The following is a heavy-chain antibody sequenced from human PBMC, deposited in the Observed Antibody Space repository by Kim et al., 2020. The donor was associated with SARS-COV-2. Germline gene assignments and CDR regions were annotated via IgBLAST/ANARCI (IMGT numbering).Heavy chain of an antibody. CDR1: GFTFSSYA. CDR3: AKTGYYDSSGYSIYYYYGMDA. J-gene: IGHJ6*02. CDR2: ISGSGGST. D-gene: IGHD3-22*01. Sequence: GGSLRLSCAASGFTFSSYAMSWVRQAPGKGLEWVSAISGSGGSTYYADSVKGRFTISRDNSKNTLYLQMNSLRAEDTAVYYCAKTGYYDSSGYSIYYYYGMDAWGQGTTVTVSS. V-gene: IGHV3-23*01.